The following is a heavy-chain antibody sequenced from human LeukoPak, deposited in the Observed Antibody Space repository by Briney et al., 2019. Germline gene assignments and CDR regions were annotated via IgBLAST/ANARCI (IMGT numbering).Heavy chain of an antibody. D-gene: IGHD5-24*01. J-gene: IGHJ6*02. Sequence: GRSLRLSCAASGFTFSSYGMHWVRQALGKGLEWVAVIWYDGSNKYYADSVKGRFTISRDNSKNTLYLQMNSLRAEDTAVYYCARGGWLQSFYYGRAVWAQGTTATVSS. CDR2: IWYDGSNK. CDR3: ARGGWLQSFYYGRAV. CDR1: GFTFSSYG. V-gene: IGHV3-33*01.